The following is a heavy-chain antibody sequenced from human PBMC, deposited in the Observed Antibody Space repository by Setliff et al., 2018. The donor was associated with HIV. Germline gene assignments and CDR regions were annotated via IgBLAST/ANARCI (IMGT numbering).Heavy chain of an antibody. Sequence: SETLSLTCAVYGASISNSNSYWGWIRQPPGKRLEWLGSIYQSGSTSYDPSLSSRLTISVDTSKNHVSLRLSSVTAADTAVYYCARTTLTIFGVVIPDYWGQGTLVTVSS. CDR1: GASISNSNSY. V-gene: IGHV4-39*02. CDR2: IYQSGST. CDR3: ARTTLTIFGVVIPDY. D-gene: IGHD3-3*01. J-gene: IGHJ4*02.